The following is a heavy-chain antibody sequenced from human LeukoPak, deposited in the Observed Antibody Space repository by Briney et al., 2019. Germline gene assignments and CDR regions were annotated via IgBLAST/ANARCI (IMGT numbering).Heavy chain of an antibody. J-gene: IGHJ6*04. D-gene: IGHD3-10*01. Sequence: GGSLRLSCAASGFTFSGYAMSWVRQAPGKGLEWVSAISGSGGSTYYADSVKGRFTISRDTSKNTLDLQMNSLSVEDTAVYYCVGVETITMVRGASGDVWGKGTTVTVSS. CDR3: VGVETITMVRGASGDV. CDR2: ISGSGGST. V-gene: IGHV3-23*01. CDR1: GFTFSGYA.